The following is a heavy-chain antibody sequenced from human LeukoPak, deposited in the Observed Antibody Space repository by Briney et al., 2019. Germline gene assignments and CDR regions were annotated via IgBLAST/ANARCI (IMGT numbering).Heavy chain of an antibody. CDR3: ASLIYDILTGRVYYFDY. Sequence: SETLSLTCDVSGGSIRSSNWWSWVRQPPGKGLEWIGEIYHSGSTNYNPSLKSRVTISVDKSKNQFSLKLSSVTAADTAVYYCASLIYDILTGRVYYFDYWGQGTLVTVSS. CDR1: GGSIRSSNW. CDR2: IYHSGST. V-gene: IGHV4-4*02. D-gene: IGHD3-9*01. J-gene: IGHJ4*02.